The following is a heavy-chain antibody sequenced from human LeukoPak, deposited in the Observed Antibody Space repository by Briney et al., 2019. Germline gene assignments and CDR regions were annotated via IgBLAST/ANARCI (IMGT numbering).Heavy chain of an antibody. J-gene: IGHJ4*02. Sequence: GGSLRLSCAASGFSFRSYSMDWVRQAPGKVLEWVSSITGSSSYISYADSGKGRFTISRDNAENSLFLQMNSLRPEDTAVYFCARDRLEGGETFDSWGQGTLVTVSS. CDR3: ARDRLEGGETFDS. CDR2: ITGSSSYI. V-gene: IGHV3-21*01. CDR1: GFSFRSYS. D-gene: IGHD1-1*01.